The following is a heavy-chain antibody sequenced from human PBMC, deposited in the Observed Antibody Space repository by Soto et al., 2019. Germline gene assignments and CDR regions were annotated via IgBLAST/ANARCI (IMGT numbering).Heavy chain of an antibody. CDR1: GFSLSTPGVG. CDR2: IYWNDDK. D-gene: IGHD3-22*01. V-gene: IGHV2-5*01. Sequence: QITLKESCPTLVKPTQTLTLTCTLSGFSLSTPGVGVGWIRQPPGKALEWLALIYWNDDKRYSPSLMGRLTITKDTSKNQVVLTMTNMDPVDTATYYCAHDEYDGSGFYPHDAFDIWGQGTMVTVSS. J-gene: IGHJ3*02. CDR3: AHDEYDGSGFYPHDAFDI.